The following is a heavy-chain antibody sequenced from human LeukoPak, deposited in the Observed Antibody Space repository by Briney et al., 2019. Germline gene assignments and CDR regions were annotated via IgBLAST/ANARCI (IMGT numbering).Heavy chain of an antibody. V-gene: IGHV6-1*01. CDR3: TRDREDGFKLDY. J-gene: IGHJ4*02. CDR1: GDSVSSNIAA. Sequence: SQTLSLTCAITGDSVSSNIAARNWIRQSPSRGLEWLGRTFYRSKWYHDYAVSVKGRIIINADTSKNQFSLQLNSVTLEDTAVYYCTRDREDGFKLDYWGRGILVTVSS. D-gene: IGHD5-24*01. CDR2: TFYRSKWYH.